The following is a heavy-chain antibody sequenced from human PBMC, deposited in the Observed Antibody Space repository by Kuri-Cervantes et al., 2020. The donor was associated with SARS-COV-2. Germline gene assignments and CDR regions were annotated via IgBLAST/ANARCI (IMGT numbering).Heavy chain of an antibody. CDR2: IFVGSGNT. V-gene: IGHV1-58*02. D-gene: IGHD6-13*01. Sequence: LVKVSCKASGYTFTSYAMQRVRQARGKRLEWIGRIFVGSGNTNYAQKFQERVTIPRDMSTSTAYMELSSLRSEDTAVYYCAAGRTYSSSWRGGYFDLWGRGTLVTVSS. CDR1: GYTFTSYA. J-gene: IGHJ2*01. CDR3: AAGRTYSSSWRGGYFDL.